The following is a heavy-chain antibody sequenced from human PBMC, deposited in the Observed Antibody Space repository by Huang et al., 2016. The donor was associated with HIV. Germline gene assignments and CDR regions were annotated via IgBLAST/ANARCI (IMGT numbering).Heavy chain of an antibody. CDR2: IFYTGSS. V-gene: IGHV4-39*01. CDR1: DGSLNSGKYY. CDR3: ARRRTHFTFDY. J-gene: IGHJ4*02. Sequence: QLHLPSGPGLVKTSETLSLPCNVSDGSLNSGKYYWGGIRQSPGKGLEWICSIFYTGSSHYTPSLESRVTIFVDSSKSQLSVRLRSVTAADTAVYYCARRRTHFTFDYWGQGTLVTVSS.